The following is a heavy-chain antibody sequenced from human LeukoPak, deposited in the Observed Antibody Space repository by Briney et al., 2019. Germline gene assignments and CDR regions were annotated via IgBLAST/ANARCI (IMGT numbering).Heavy chain of an antibody. CDR3: AKQLGYCSDGSCYFPY. J-gene: IGHJ4*02. Sequence: GGSLRLSCAASGFTFSSYAMSWVRQGPGKGLEWVSVISGSGDSTYYADSVQGRFTISRDNSKSTLCLQMNSLRAEDTAVYYCAKQLGYCSDGSCYFPYWGQGTLVTVSS. CDR1: GFTFSSYA. D-gene: IGHD2-15*01. CDR2: ISGSGDST. V-gene: IGHV3-23*01.